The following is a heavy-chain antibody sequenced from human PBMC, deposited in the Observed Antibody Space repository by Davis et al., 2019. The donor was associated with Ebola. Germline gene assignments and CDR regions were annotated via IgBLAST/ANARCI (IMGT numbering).Heavy chain of an antibody. D-gene: IGHD3-3*01. Sequence: AASVKVSCKASGYTFTIYNITWVRQAPGQGLEWMGWMNPNSGSAGYAQKFQGRVTMTRNNSINTAYMELSSLRSEDTAVYYCARQARGSYDFWRGYVFDTWGLGTLVTVSS. CDR1: GYTFTIYN. CDR2: MNPNSGSA. V-gene: IGHV1-8*02. CDR3: ARQARGSYDFWRGYVFDT. J-gene: IGHJ4*02.